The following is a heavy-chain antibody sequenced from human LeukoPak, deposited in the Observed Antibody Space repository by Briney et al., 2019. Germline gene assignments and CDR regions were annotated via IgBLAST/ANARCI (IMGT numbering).Heavy chain of an antibody. J-gene: IGHJ4*02. CDR2: INPNSGGT. CDR1: GYTFTGYY. V-gene: IGHV1-2*02. Sequence: ASVKVSCKASGYTFTGYYMHWVRQAPGQGLEWMGWINPNSGGTNYAQKFQGRVTMTRDTSISTAYMELSRLRSDDTAVYYCARYNWNYDAVDYWGQGTLVTVSS. D-gene: IGHD1-7*01. CDR3: ARYNWNYDAVDY.